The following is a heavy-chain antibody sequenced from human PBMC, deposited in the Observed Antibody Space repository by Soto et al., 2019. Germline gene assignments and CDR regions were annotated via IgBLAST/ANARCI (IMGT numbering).Heavy chain of an antibody. D-gene: IGHD6-19*01. V-gene: IGHV3-23*01. CDR1: GFTFSSYA. J-gene: IGHJ5*02. CDR3: AKEGSSGWSYNWFDP. Sequence: GGSLRLSGAASGFTFSSYAMSWVRQATGKGLEWVSAISGSGGSTYYADSVKGRFTISRDNSKNTLYLQMNSLRAEDTAVYYCAKEGSSGWSYNWFDPSRQGTLVTVPS. CDR2: ISGSGGST.